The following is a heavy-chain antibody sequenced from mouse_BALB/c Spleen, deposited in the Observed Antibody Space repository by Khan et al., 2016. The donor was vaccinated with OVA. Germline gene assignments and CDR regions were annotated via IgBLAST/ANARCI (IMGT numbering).Heavy chain of an antibody. J-gene: IGHJ2*01. V-gene: IGHV2-9*02. CDR3: ARLEDI. CDR1: GFSLSSYG. CDR2: IWAGGSS. D-gene: IGHD1-3*01. Sequence: VQLVETGPGLVAPSRSLSITCTVSGFSLSSYGVHWVRQPPGKGLEWLGVIWAGGSSNYYSDLMSRLSISKDNSKSQVCLKMNSLQTDDTAMYYCARLEDIWGQGTTLTVSS.